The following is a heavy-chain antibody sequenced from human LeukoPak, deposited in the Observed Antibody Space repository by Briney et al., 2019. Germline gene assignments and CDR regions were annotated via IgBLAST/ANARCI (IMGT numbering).Heavy chain of an antibody. CDR1: GFXFTSSV. Sequence: GASVKVSCKASGFXFTSSVVQWVRQARGQRLEWIGWIVVGSGNTNYAQKFQERVTITRDMSTSTAYMELSSLRFEDTAVYYCAADRAGSYLRLVYWGQGTPVTVSS. CDR2: IVVGSGNT. J-gene: IGHJ4*02. D-gene: IGHD3-10*01. CDR3: AADRAGSYLRLVY. V-gene: IGHV1-58*01.